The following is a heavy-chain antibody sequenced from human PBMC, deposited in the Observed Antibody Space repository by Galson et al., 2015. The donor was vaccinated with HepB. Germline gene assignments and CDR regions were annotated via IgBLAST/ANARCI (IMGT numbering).Heavy chain of an antibody. CDR1: GSTFTGYY. Sequence: SVTVSCKASGSTFTGYYMHWVRQAPGQGLEWMGWINPNSGGTNYAQKFQGRVTMTRDTSISTAYMELSRLRSDDTAVYYCARSGYQLLYGVDYWGQGTLVTVSS. V-gene: IGHV1-2*02. CDR3: ARSGYQLLYGVDY. CDR2: INPNSGGT. D-gene: IGHD2-2*02. J-gene: IGHJ4*02.